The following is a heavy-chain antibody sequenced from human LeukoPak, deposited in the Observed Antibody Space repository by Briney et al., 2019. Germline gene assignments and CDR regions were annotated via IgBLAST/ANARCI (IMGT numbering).Heavy chain of an antibody. Sequence: PGRSLRLSCAASGFTFSDYGIHWVRQAPGKGLEWVALIWYDGTKKYYADSVKGRFTISRDNSKNTVYLQMNSLRAEDTAVYYCARDQSGHFDYWGQGTLVTVSS. CDR1: GFTFSDYG. J-gene: IGHJ4*02. V-gene: IGHV3-33*01. CDR3: ARDQSGHFDY. CDR2: IWYDGTKK. D-gene: IGHD6-25*01.